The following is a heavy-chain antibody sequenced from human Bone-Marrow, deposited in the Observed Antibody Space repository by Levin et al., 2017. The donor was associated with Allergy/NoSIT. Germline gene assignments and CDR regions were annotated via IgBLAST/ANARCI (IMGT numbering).Heavy chain of an antibody. V-gene: IGHV1-2*06. CDR3: ARVLPCSGGSCYRTEYFQH. J-gene: IGHJ1*01. D-gene: IGHD2-15*01. CDR2: INPNSGGT. CDR1: GYTFTGYY. Sequence: ASVKVSCKASGYTFTGYYMHWVRQAPGQGLEWMGRINPNSGGTNYAQKFQGRVTMTRDTSISTAYMELSRLRSDDTAVYYCARVLPCSGGSCYRTEYFQHWGQGTLVTVSS.